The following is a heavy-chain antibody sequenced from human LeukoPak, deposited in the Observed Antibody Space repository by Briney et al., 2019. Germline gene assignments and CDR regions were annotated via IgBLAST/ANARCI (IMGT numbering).Heavy chain of an antibody. D-gene: IGHD2-2*01. J-gene: IGHJ3*02. CDR1: GYTFTSYG. CDR3: ARVEGELGYCSSTSCPEAGAFDI. V-gene: IGHV1-18*01. Sequence: GASVKVSCKASGYTFTSYGISWVRQAPGQGLEWMGWISAYNGNTNYAHKLQGRVTMTTDTSTSTAYMELRSLRSDDTAVYYCARVEGELGYCSSTSCPEAGAFDIWGQGTMVTVSS. CDR2: ISAYNGNT.